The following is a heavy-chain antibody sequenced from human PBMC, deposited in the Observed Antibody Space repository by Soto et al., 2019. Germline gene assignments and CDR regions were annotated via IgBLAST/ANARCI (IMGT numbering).Heavy chain of an antibody. J-gene: IGHJ4*02. D-gene: IGHD3-3*01. Sequence: QVQLVESGGGVVQPGRSLRLSCAASGFTFSSYAMHWVRQAPGKGLEWVAVISYDGSNKYYADSVKGRFTISRDNSKNTLYLQMNSLRAEDTAVYYCARDGAGSFWSGYKYYFDYWGQGTLVTVSS. CDR2: ISYDGSNK. V-gene: IGHV3-30-3*01. CDR3: ARDGAGSFWSGYKYYFDY. CDR1: GFTFSSYA.